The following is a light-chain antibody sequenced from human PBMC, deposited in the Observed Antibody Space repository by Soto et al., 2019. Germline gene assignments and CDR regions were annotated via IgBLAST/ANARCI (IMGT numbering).Light chain of an antibody. CDR1: QSISNN. Sequence: DIQMTQSPSSLSASVGDRVTITCRASQSISNNLSWNQHKPGKAPKVLIYAASSLQSGVPSRFSGSESGTEFTLTISSLQPEDFAIYYCQQSYSTSWTFGQGTKVEIK. CDR3: QQSYSTSWT. J-gene: IGKJ1*01. CDR2: AAS. V-gene: IGKV1-39*01.